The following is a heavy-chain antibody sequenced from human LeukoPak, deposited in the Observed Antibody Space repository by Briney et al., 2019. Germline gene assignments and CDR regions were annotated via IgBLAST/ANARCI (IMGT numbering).Heavy chain of an antibody. CDR1: GFTFSMYS. Sequence: GGTLRLSCAASGFTFSMYSMAWVRQAPGKGLEWVSVINDRGGYIQDADSVMGRFTISRDNYQNTLFLQMNSLRAEETAVYYCVRERDRGIDVADDFDYWGQGTLVTVSS. D-gene: IGHD6-19*01. CDR3: VRERDRGIDVADDFDY. V-gene: IGHV3-23*01. J-gene: IGHJ4*02. CDR2: INDRGGYI.